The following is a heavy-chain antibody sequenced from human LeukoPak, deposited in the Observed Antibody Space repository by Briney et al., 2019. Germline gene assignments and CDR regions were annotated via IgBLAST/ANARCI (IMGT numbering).Heavy chain of an antibody. D-gene: IGHD6-6*01. CDR2: INHSGST. Sequence: SEALSLTCAVYGGSFSGYYWSWIRQPPGKGLEWIGEINHSGSTNYNPSLKSRVTISVDTSKNQFSLKLSSVTAADTAVYYCARGLRYSSSLGFDYWGQGTVVTVSS. CDR1: GGSFSGYY. J-gene: IGHJ4*02. V-gene: IGHV4-34*01. CDR3: ARGLRYSSSLGFDY.